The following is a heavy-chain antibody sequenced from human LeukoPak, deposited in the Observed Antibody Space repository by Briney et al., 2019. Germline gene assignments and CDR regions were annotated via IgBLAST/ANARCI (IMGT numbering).Heavy chain of an antibody. D-gene: IGHD3-16*01. CDR2: IYSGGST. CDR3: ARASYDYVWGSYGY. J-gene: IGHJ4*02. Sequence: GGSLRLSCAASGFTVSNNYMSWVRQAPGKGPEWVSVIYSGGSTYYADSVKGRFTISRDNSENTLYLQMNSLRAEDTAVYYCARASYDYVWGSYGYWGQGTLVTVSS. V-gene: IGHV3-66*01. CDR1: GFTVSNNY.